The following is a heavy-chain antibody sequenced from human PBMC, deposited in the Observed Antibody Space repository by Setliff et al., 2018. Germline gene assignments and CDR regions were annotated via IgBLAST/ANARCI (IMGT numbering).Heavy chain of an antibody. CDR2: IYYSGSS. D-gene: IGHD3-22*01. CDR1: GGSISSPSYF. V-gene: IGHV4-39*01. Sequence: PSETLSLTCTVSGGSISSPSYFWGWVRQPPGKEMEWIATIYYSGSSYYNPSLKSRLTISVDTSKNLFSLKLSSVTTADTAVYYCARRSPAYYSDSSGYFYDTSPYMDVWGKGTTVTVSS. J-gene: IGHJ6*03. CDR3: ARRSPAYYSDSSGYFYDTSPYMDV.